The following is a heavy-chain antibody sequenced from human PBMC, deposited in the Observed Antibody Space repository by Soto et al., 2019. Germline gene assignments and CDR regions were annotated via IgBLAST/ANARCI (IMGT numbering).Heavy chain of an antibody. CDR2: ISSSTSHT. Sequence: GGSLRLSCAVSGFTFSDYYMTWIRQAPGKGLEWVSYISSSTSHTNYADSVKGRFTISRDNAKNSLFLQMSSLRAEDTAVYYCAGGDNYYALGVWGQGTTVTVSS. D-gene: IGHD2-15*01. V-gene: IGHV3-11*05. J-gene: IGHJ6*02. CDR3: AGGDNYYALGV. CDR1: GFTFSDYY.